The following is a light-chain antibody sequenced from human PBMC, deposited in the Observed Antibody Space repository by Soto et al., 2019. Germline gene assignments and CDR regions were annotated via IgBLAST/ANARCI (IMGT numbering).Light chain of an antibody. CDR1: SSDIGNYNY. J-gene: IGLJ1*01. CDR2: DVS. V-gene: IGLV2-14*01. Sequence: QSALTQPASVSGSPGQSITISCTGTSSDIGNYNYVSWYQQHPGKAPKLMIYDVSNRPSGVSKRFSGSKSGYMASLTISGLQAEDEADYYCSSFTSSATYVFGTGTKLTVL. CDR3: SSFTSSATYV.